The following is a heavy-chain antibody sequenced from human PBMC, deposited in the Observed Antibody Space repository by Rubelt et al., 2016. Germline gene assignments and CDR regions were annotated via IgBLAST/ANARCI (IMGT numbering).Heavy chain of an antibody. D-gene: IGHD2-8*01. Sequence: QVQLQQWGAGLLNPSETLSLTCAVYGGSFSGYYWSWIRQPPGKGLEWIGEINHSGSTTYNPSLKSRVTISIDRSQNQISPKLSSVTAADTDVYYCARQESCTNGVCSPFDYWGQGTLVTVSS. CDR1: GGSFSGYY. CDR3: ARQESCTNGVCSPFDY. CDR2: INHSGST. J-gene: IGHJ4*02. V-gene: IGHV4-34*01.